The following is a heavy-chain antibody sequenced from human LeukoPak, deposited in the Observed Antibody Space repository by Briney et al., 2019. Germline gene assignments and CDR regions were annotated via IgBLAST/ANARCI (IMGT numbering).Heavy chain of an antibody. J-gene: IGHJ4*02. CDR2: ISAYNGNT. CDR1: GYTFTSYG. D-gene: IGHD3-22*01. V-gene: IGHV1-18*01. CDR3: ATSEYYYDSSGYYGN. Sequence: ASVKVSCKASGYTFTSYGISWVRQAPGQGLEWMGWISAYNGNTNYAQKLQGRVTMTTDTSTSTAYMELRSLRSDDTAVYYCATSEYYYDSSGYYGNWGQGTLVTASS.